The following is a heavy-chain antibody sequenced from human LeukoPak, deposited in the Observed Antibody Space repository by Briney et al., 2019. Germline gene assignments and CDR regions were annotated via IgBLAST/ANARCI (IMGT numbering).Heavy chain of an antibody. CDR3: ARDGVTRRYNMYFYMDV. CDR1: GFTFNDYA. Sequence: GGSLRLSCAGSGFTFNDYALHWVRQAPGKGLEWVAFVAYDGSSVCYRESLKDRFTISRDYSRNTLYLQMDSLRGEDTAVYYCARDGVTRRYNMYFYMDVWGKGTTVTVSS. J-gene: IGHJ6*03. V-gene: IGHV3-30*04. CDR2: VAYDGSSV. D-gene: IGHD1-1*01.